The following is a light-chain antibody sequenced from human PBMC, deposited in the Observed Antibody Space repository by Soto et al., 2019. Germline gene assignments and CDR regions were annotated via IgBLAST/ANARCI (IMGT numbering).Light chain of an antibody. CDR1: QSVTSNY. J-gene: IGKJ1*01. Sequence: EIVLTQSAGTLSLSPGERATLSCRASQSVTSNYLAWHQQKPGQAPRLLIYGASNRATGIPDRFSGSGSGTDFTFTISRLEPEDFAVYYCQQYGGTPRTFGQGTKVE. CDR3: QQYGGTPRT. V-gene: IGKV3-20*01. CDR2: GAS.